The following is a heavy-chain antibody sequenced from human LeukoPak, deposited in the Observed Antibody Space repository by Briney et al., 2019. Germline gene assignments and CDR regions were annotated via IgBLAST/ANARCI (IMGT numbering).Heavy chain of an antibody. V-gene: IGHV4-34*01. CDR2: INHSGST. D-gene: IGHD2-2*01. Sequence: SETLSLTCAVYGGSFSGYYWSWIRQPPGKGLEWIGEINHSGSTNYNPSLKSRVTISIDTSKNQFSLKLSSVTAADTAVYYCARTRYCSSTSCQPLFKYWGQGTLVTVSS. CDR3: ARTRYCSSTSCQPLFKY. CDR1: GGSFSGYY. J-gene: IGHJ4*02.